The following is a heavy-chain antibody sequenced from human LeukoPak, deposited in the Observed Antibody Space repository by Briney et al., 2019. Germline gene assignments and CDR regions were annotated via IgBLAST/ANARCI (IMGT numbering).Heavy chain of an antibody. CDR3: ARAKRYYYDSSGSQSFYFDY. Sequence: ASVKVSCKASGYTFTSFGISWVRQAPGQGLEWMGWISAFNGYTNYAQKPQGRVSMTTDTSTGTAYMELRSLGSDDTAVYYCARAKRYYYDSSGSQSFYFDYWGQGTLVTVSS. CDR1: GYTFTSFG. D-gene: IGHD3-22*01. J-gene: IGHJ4*02. V-gene: IGHV1-18*01. CDR2: ISAFNGYT.